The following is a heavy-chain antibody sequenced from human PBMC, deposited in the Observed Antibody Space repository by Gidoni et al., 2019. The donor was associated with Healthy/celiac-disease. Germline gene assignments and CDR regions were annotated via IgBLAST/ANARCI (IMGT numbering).Heavy chain of an antibody. Sequence: EVQLVESGGGLVQPGGSLRLSCAASGFTFSSYSMNWVRQAPGKGLEWVSYISSSSSTIYYADSVKGRFTISRDNAKNSLYLQMNSLRDEDTAVYYCARDAVGRGIAVAGGGAFDIWGQGTMVTVSS. CDR1: GFTFSSYS. D-gene: IGHD6-19*01. J-gene: IGHJ3*02. CDR2: ISSSSSTI. CDR3: ARDAVGRGIAVAGGGAFDI. V-gene: IGHV3-48*02.